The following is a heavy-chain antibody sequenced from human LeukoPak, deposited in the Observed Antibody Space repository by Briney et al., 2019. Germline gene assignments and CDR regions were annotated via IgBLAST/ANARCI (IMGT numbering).Heavy chain of an antibody. CDR3: ARAGAWQIDP. D-gene: IGHD3-10*01. CDR1: GGSISAYY. J-gene: IGHJ5*02. V-gene: IGHV4-59*01. CDR2: IYHTGST. Sequence: PSETLSLTCTVSGGSISAYYWNWIRQSPGKGLGWIGYIYHTGSTKHNPSLKSRVTISLNRPKNQFSLSLTFVTAADTAVYYCARAGAWQIDPWGQGTLVTVSS.